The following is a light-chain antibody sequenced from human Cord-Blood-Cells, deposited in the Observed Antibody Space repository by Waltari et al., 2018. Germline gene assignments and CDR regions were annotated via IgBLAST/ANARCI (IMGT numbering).Light chain of an antibody. CDR3: QQYNSFPWT. CDR1: QSIRSW. V-gene: IGKV1-5*03. Sequence: DIQMTHSPSTLPASVGDRVTITCRASQSIRSWLAWYQQKPGKAPKLLIYKVSRLESGVPSRFSGSGSGTEFTLTISSLQPDDFATYYCQQYNSFPWTFGQGTKVEIK. J-gene: IGKJ1*01. CDR2: KVS.